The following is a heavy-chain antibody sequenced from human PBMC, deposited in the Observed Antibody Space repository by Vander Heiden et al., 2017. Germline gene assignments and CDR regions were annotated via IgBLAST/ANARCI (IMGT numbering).Heavy chain of an antibody. CDR2: IYYSGGT. CDR3: ARGYYDSTFDY. Sequence: QLQLQESGPGLVKPSETLSLTCTVSGGSISSSSYYWGWIRQPPGKGLEWIGSIYYSGGTDDNPALKSRVTISVDTSKNQFSLKLSSVTAADTAVYYCARGYYDSTFDYWGQGNLVTVSS. J-gene: IGHJ4*02. D-gene: IGHD3-22*01. CDR1: GGSISSSSYY. V-gene: IGHV4-39*01.